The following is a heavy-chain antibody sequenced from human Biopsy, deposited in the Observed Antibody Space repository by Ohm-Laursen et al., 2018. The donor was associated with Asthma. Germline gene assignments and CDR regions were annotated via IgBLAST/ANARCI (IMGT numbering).Heavy chain of an antibody. D-gene: IGHD6-19*01. CDR1: GASIKTDDHY. CDR3: ARASVAASSNWFDP. V-gene: IGHV4-30-4*01. Sequence: TLSLTCTVSGASIKTDDHYWSWLRQPPGKGLEWFGFIHYSGSTSYNPSLKGGVTISVDTSKNRFSLKLSSVTAADTAVYYCARASVAASSNWFDPWGQGTLVTVSS. J-gene: IGHJ5*02. CDR2: IHYSGST.